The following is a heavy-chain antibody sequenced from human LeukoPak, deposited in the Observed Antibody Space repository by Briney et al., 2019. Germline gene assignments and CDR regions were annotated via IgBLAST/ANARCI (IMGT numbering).Heavy chain of an antibody. D-gene: IGHD2-2*01. CDR2: IIPILGIA. V-gene: IGHV1-69*04. J-gene: IGHJ6*02. CDR1: GGTFSSYA. CDR3: ARAGDCSSTSCYGDHYYYYGMDV. Sequence: SVKVSCKASGGTFSSYAISWVRQAPGQGLEWMGRIIPILGIANYAQKFQGRVTITADKSTSTAYMELSSLRSEDTAVYYCARAGDCSSTSCYGDHYYYYGMDVWGQGTTVTVSS.